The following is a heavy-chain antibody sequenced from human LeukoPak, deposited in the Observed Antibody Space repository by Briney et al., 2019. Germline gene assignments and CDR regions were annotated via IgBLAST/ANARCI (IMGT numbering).Heavy chain of an antibody. Sequence: GGSLRLSCEASGFTFSRYWMHWVRQAPGKGLVWVSRIKTDGSNTKYADSVKGRFSISRDNAKKTLYLQMNSLRIEDTAVYYCVRDVPKHNFDFWGQGVLVTVSS. D-gene: IGHD2-21*01. CDR3: VRDVPKHNFDF. J-gene: IGHJ4*02. CDR2: IKTDGSNT. V-gene: IGHV3-74*03. CDR1: GFTFSRYW.